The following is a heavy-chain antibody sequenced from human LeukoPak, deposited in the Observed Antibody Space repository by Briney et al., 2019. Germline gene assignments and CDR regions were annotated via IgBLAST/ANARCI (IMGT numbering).Heavy chain of an antibody. J-gene: IGHJ4*02. Sequence: PSETLSLTCTVSGYSISSGYYWGWIRQPPGKGLEWIGSIYHSGSTYYNPSLKSRVTISVDTSKNQFSLKLSSVTAADTAVYYCARDVPTYGAFDYWGQGTLVTVSS. V-gene: IGHV4-38-2*02. CDR3: ARDVPTYGAFDY. CDR1: GYSISSGYY. CDR2: IYHSGST. D-gene: IGHD4/OR15-4a*01.